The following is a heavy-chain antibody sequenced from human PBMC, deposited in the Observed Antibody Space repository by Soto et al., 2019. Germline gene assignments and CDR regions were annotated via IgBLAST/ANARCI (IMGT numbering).Heavy chain of an antibody. CDR2: IYSGGST. J-gene: IGHJ6*03. CDR3: ARDLELRDYSNYYYYYYMDV. CDR1: GFTVSRNY. D-gene: IGHD4-4*01. Sequence: EVQLVESGGGLVQPGGSLRLSCAASGFTVSRNYMSWVRQAPGKGLEWVSVIYSGGSTYYADSVKGRFTISRDNSKNTLYLQMNSLRAEDTAVYYCARDLELRDYSNYYYYYYMDVWGKGTTVTVSS. V-gene: IGHV3-66*01.